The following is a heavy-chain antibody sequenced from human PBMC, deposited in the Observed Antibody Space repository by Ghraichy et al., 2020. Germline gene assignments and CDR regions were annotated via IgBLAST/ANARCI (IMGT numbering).Heavy chain of an antibody. Sequence: SETLSLTCIVSGGSIKSYYWSWIRQPAGKEMEWMGRVYSTGSTNYNPALQSRITMSVDTSKNHVSLKLASMTAADTAVYYCTRQGASQWERQHFDKWGQGALVTVSS. CDR3: TRQGASQWERQHFDK. CDR2: VYSTGST. V-gene: IGHV4-4*07. D-gene: IGHD1-26*01. J-gene: IGHJ4*02. CDR1: GGSIKSYY.